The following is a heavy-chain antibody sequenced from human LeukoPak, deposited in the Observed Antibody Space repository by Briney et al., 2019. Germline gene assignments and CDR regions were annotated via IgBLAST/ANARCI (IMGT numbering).Heavy chain of an antibody. J-gene: IGHJ2*01. Sequence: GGSLRLSCAASGFTVSSNYMGWVRQAPGKGLEWVSVIYSGGSTYYADSVKGRFTIPRHNSKNTLYLQMDSLGADDAAVYYCAKDADTATIIYWYFDLWGRGTLVTVSS. V-gene: IGHV3-53*04. D-gene: IGHD5-18*01. CDR3: AKDADTATIIYWYFDL. CDR2: IYSGGST. CDR1: GFTVSSNY.